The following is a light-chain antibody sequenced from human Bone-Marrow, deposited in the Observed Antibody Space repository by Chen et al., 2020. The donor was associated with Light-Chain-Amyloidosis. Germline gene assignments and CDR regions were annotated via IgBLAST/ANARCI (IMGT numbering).Light chain of an antibody. Sequence: SYELTQPPSVSVSPGPTASITCSGDRLADKSASLYQKSPGQAPVLVIYEDKRRPSGVPERVSGSTSGNTATQTISGAQAMEDAEDYCQAWDSSTENVAFGGGTKLTVL. CDR3: QAWDSSTENVA. J-gene: IGLJ2*01. CDR2: EDK. V-gene: IGLV3-1*01. CDR1: RLADKS.